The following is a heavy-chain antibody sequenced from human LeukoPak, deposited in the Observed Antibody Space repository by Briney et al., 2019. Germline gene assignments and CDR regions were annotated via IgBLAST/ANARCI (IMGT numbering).Heavy chain of an antibody. J-gene: IGHJ4*02. CDR1: GGSISSSSYC. Sequence: PSETLSLTCTVSGGSISSSSYCWGWIRQPPGKGLEWIGSIYYSGSTYYNPSLKSRVTISVDTSKNQFSLKLSSVTAADTAVYYCARLSAGMGYWGQGTLVTVSS. V-gene: IGHV4-39*01. CDR3: ARLSAGMGY. D-gene: IGHD6-19*01. CDR2: IYYSGST.